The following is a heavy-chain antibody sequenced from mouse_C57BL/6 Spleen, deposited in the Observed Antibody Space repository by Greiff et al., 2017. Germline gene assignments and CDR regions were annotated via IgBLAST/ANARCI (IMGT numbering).Heavy chain of an antibody. CDR2: IDPSDSYT. CDR1: GYTFTSYW. J-gene: IGHJ3*01. Sequence: VQLQQSGAELVMPGASVKLSCKASGYTFTSYWMHWVKQRPGQGLEWIGEIDPSDSYTNYNQKVKGKSTLTVDKSSSTAYMQLSSLTSEDSAVYYCAREGGFAYWGQGTLVTVSA. V-gene: IGHV1-69*01. CDR3: AREGGFAY.